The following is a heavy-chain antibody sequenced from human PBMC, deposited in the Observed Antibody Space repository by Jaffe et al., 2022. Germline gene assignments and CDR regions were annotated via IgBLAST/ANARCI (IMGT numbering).Heavy chain of an antibody. V-gene: IGHV3-23*01. Sequence: EVQLLESGGGLVQPGGSLRLSCAASGFTFSSYAMSWVRQAPGKGLEWVSAISGSGGSTYYADSVKGRFTISRDNSKNTLYLQMNSLRAEDTAVYYCRKGYCSSTSCYADYWGQGTLVTVSS. J-gene: IGHJ4*02. CDR1: GFTFSSYA. D-gene: IGHD2-2*01. CDR3: RKGYCSSTSCYADY. CDR2: ISGSGGST.